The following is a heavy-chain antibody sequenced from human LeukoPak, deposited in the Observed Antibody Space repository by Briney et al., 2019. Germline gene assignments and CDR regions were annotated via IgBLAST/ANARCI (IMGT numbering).Heavy chain of an antibody. Sequence: GGSLRLSCAASGFTFSNYEINWVRQAPGRGLEWISYISGSGSTIYYADSVKGRFTITRDNAKKSLYLQMNSLRAEDTAVYYCARSGISGSYYAYWGQGTLVTASS. V-gene: IGHV3-48*03. D-gene: IGHD1-26*01. CDR2: ISGSGSTI. CDR1: GFTFSNYE. CDR3: ARSGISGSYYAY. J-gene: IGHJ4*02.